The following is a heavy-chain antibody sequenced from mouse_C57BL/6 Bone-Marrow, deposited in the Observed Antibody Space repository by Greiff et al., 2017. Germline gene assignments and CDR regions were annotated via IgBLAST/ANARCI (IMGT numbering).Heavy chain of an antibody. CDR2: FHPYNDDT. CDR1: GYTFTTYP. V-gene: IGHV1-47*01. CDR3: ASGGNCGGYSFDY. Sequence: VQLQESGAELVKPGASVKMSCKASGYTFTTYPIEWMKQNHGKSLEWIGNFHPYNDDTKYNEKFKGKATLTVEKSSSTVYLELSRLTSDDSAVYFCASGGNCGGYSFDYWGQGTTLTVSS. D-gene: IGHD1-1*02. J-gene: IGHJ2*01.